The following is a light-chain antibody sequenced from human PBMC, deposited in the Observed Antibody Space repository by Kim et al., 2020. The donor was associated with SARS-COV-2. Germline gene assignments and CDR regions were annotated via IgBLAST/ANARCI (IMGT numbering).Light chain of an antibody. V-gene: IGLV3-9*01. CDR1: NIGSKN. J-gene: IGLJ3*02. Sequence: SYELTQPLSVSVALGQTARDTCGGNNIGSKNVNWYQQKPGQAPVLVIYRDRNRPSGIPERFSGYNSGNTATLTISRAQAGDEDDYYCHVWDSSTAVFGGGTQLTVL. CDR3: HVWDSSTAV. CDR2: RDR.